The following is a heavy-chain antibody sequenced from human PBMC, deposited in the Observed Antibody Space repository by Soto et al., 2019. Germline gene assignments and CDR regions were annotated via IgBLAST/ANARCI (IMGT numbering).Heavy chain of an antibody. CDR2: IWYDGSNK. V-gene: IGHV3-33*01. CDR1: GFTFSSYG. J-gene: IGHJ6*02. D-gene: IGHD3-3*01. CDR3: ARGPFGVVIIAPPDYGMDV. Sequence: QVQLVESGGGVIQPGRSLRLSCAASGFTFSSYGMHWVRQAPGKGLEWVAVIWYDGSNKYYADSVKGRFTISRDNSKNTLYLQMNSLRAEDTAVYYCARGPFGVVIIAPPDYGMDVWGQGTTVTVSS.